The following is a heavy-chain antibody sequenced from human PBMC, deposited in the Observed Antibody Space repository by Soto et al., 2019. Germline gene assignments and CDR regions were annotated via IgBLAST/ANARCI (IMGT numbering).Heavy chain of an antibody. CDR3: ARSYGMVWNGYYTPGYYYNY. D-gene: IGHD3-3*01. CDR1: GGSISSSSYY. J-gene: IGHJ4*02. Sequence: PETLSLTCTVSGGSISSSSYYWGCIRHPPGKGLEWIGSIYYSGSTYYNPSLKSRVTISVDTSKNQFSLKLSSVTAADTAVYSCARSYGMVWNGYYTPGYYYNYWSKGNLSTVSS. V-gene: IGHV4-39*01. CDR2: IYYSGST.